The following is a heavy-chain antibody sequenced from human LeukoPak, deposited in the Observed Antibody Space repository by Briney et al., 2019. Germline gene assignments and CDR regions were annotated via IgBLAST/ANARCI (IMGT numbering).Heavy chain of an antibody. CDR1: GTSFSSYY. J-gene: IGHJ4*02. CDR2: VNHSGYT. Sequence: SETLSLTCAVSGTSFSSYYWSWIRQPPGKGLEWIGEVNHSGYTNNNPSLKSRVTISVDTSKNQFSLRLRSVTAADTAVYFCARMTTGHDFWGQGSLVTVSS. CDR3: ARMTTGHDF. D-gene: IGHD4-17*01. V-gene: IGHV4-34*01.